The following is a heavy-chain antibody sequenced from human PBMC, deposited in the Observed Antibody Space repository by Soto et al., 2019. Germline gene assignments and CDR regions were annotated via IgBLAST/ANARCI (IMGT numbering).Heavy chain of an antibody. CDR1: GGSFSGYY. CDR3: GRGESNQAVADY. J-gene: IGHJ4*02. Sequence: QVQLQQWGAGLLKPSETLSLTCAVYGGSFSGYYWSWIRQPPGKGLEWIGEINHSGSTNYNPSLKSRVTISVDTSKNQFSLKLSSVTAADTAVYYCGRGESNQAVADYWGQGTLVTVSS. V-gene: IGHV4-34*01. D-gene: IGHD6-19*01. CDR2: INHSGST.